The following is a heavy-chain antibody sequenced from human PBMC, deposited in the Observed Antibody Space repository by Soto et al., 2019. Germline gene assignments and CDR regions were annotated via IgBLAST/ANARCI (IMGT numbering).Heavy chain of an antibody. D-gene: IGHD4-17*01. CDR2: TYHSGST. Sequence: QLQLQESGSGLVKPSQTLSLTCAVSGGSISSGGYSWSWIRQPPGKGLEWIGYTYHSGSTYYNPSLKSRVTIAVDRSKNQFSLKLSSVTGADTAVYYCARELYGDYIDYWGQGTLVTVSS. J-gene: IGHJ4*02. V-gene: IGHV4-30-2*01. CDR1: GGSISSGGYS. CDR3: ARELYGDYIDY.